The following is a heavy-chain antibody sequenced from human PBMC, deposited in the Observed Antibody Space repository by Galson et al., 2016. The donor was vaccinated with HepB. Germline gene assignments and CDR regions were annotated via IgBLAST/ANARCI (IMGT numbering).Heavy chain of an antibody. CDR3: AREYSDSTSYYFAGLY. J-gene: IGHJ4*02. CDR2: IWYDGSNK. Sequence: SLRLSCAASEFTFRNYGMHWVRQAPGKGLEWVAAIWYDGSNKYYADSVKGRFTISRDNSKNKLYLQMNSLRAEDTAVYYCAREYSDSTSYYFAGLYWGQGTLVTVSS. CDR1: EFTFRNYG. V-gene: IGHV3-33*01. D-gene: IGHD3-22*01.